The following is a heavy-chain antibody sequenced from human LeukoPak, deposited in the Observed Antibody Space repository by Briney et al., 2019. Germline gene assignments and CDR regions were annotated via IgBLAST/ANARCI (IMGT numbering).Heavy chain of an antibody. CDR3: ARHRGGIDY. CDR2: IHYSGST. D-gene: IGHD2-15*01. J-gene: IGHJ4*02. V-gene: IGHV4-59*08. Sequence: PSETLSLTCTVSGGSISSYYWSWIRQPPGKGLEWIGYIHYSGSTNYNPSLKSRVTMSVDTSKNQFSLKLSSVTAPDTAVYYCARHRGGIDYWGQGTLVTVSS. CDR1: GGSISSYY.